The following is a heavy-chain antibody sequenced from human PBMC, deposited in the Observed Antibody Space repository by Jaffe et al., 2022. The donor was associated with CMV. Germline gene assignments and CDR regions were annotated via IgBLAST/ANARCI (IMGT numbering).Heavy chain of an antibody. J-gene: IGHJ4*02. Sequence: QLQLQESGPGLVKPSETLSLTCTVSGGSISSSSYYWGWIRQPPGKGLEWIGSIYYSGSTYYNPSLKSRVTISVDTSKNQFSLKLSSVTAADTAVYYCARLIAAAGPAPGYYFDYWGQGTLVTVSS. CDR1: GGSISSSSYY. V-gene: IGHV4-39*01. CDR3: ARLIAAAGPAPGYYFDY. D-gene: IGHD6-13*01. CDR2: IYYSGST.